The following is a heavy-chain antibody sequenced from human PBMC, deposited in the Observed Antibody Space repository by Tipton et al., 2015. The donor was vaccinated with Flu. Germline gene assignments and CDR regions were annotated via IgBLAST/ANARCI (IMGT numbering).Heavy chain of an antibody. J-gene: IGHJ4*02. CDR3: ARAGDSRGTSFDY. CDR1: GYSISSGYY. CDR2: IYRSGST. D-gene: IGHD2-21*02. Sequence: TLSLTCAVSGYSISSGYYWGWIRQPPGKGLEWIGTIYRSGSTYYNPSLKSRLTISVDTSQNQFSLRLSSVTAADTAVYYCARAGDSRGTSFDYWGQGTLVTVSS. V-gene: IGHV4-38-2*01.